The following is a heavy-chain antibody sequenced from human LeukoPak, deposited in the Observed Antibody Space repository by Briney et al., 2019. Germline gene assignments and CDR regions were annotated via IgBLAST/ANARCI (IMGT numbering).Heavy chain of an antibody. Sequence: GGSLRLSCAASGFTFSGYGMHWVRQAPGKGLEWVAFVRYDSSNKYYADSVKGRFTVSRDNSKDTLYLQMNSLRAEDTAVYYCWLWFGELLGRSGGPNYYYYYMDVWGKGTTVTISS. J-gene: IGHJ6*03. CDR1: GFTFSGYG. CDR2: VRYDSSNK. D-gene: IGHD3-10*01. V-gene: IGHV3-30*02. CDR3: WLWFGELLGRSGGPNYYYYYMDV.